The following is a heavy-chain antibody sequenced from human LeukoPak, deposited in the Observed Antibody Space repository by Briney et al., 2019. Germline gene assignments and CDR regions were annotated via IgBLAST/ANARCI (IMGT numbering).Heavy chain of an antibody. Sequence: PGGSLRLSCAASGFTFSSYAMSWVRQAPGKGLEWVSAISGSGGSTYYADSVKGRFTISRDNSKNTLYLQMNSLRAEDTAVYYCAKVGGYCSSTSCSYYYYYMDVWGKGTTVTVSS. CDR3: AKVGGYCSSTSCSYYYYYMDV. V-gene: IGHV3-23*01. J-gene: IGHJ6*03. D-gene: IGHD2-2*01. CDR2: ISGSGGST. CDR1: GFTFSSYA.